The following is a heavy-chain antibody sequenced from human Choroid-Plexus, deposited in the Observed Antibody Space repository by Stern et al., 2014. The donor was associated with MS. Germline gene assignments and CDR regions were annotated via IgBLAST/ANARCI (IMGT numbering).Heavy chain of an antibody. J-gene: IGHJ4*02. CDR1: GFTFSNFG. D-gene: IGHD2-15*01. CDR2: ISYGGSAK. Sequence: VQLEESGGGVAQPGRPLILSCAASGFTFSNFGMHWVRQAPGKGLEWVALISYGGSAKYYADSVEGRFTIFRDNAKNTLYMHMNSLRAEDTAVYYCAKDRQWSTYFFDYWGQGSLVTVSS. V-gene: IGHV3-30*18. CDR3: AKDRQWSTYFFDY.